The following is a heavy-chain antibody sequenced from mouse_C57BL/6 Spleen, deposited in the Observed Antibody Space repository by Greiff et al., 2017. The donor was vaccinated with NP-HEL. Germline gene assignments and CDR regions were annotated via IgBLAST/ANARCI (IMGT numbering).Heavy chain of an antibody. V-gene: IGHV1-15*01. CDR3: TRNYYSSSYWFAY. J-gene: IGHJ3*01. Sequence: QVQLQQSGAELVRPGASVTLSCKASGYTFTDYEMHWVKQTPVHGLEWIGAIDPETGGTAYNQKFKGKAILTADKSSSTAYMELRSLTSEDSAVYYCTRNYYSSSYWFAYWGQGTLVTVSA. CDR2: IDPETGGT. CDR1: GYTFTDYE. D-gene: IGHD1-1*01.